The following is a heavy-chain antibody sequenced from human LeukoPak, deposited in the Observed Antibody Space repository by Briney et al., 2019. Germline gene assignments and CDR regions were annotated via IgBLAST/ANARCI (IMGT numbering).Heavy chain of an antibody. CDR2: ISAYNGNT. V-gene: IGHV1-18*01. D-gene: IGHD3-3*01. J-gene: IGHJ6*03. Sequence: ASVKVSCKASGYTFPSYGISWVRQAPGQGLEWMGWISAYNGNTNYAQKLQGRVTMTTDTSTSTAYMELSRLRSDDTAVYYCARGNYDFWSGYYRPYYYYYYMDVWGKGTTVTVSS. CDR3: ARGNYDFWSGYYRPYYYYYYMDV. CDR1: GYTFPSYG.